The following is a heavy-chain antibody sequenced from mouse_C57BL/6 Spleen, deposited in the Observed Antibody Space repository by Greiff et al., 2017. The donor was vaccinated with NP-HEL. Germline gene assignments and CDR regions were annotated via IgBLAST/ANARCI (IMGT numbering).Heavy chain of an antibody. D-gene: IGHD1-1*01. CDR3: ARDRDYYGSSDWYFDV. CDR1: VFTFSSYA. J-gene: IGHJ1*03. V-gene: IGHV5-4*01. Sequence: EVMLVESGGGLVKPGGSLKLSCAASVFTFSSYAMSWVRQTPEKRLEWVATISDGGSYTYYPDNVKGRFTISRDNAKNNLYLQMSHLKSEDTAMYYCARDRDYYGSSDWYFDVWGTGTTVTVSS. CDR2: ISDGGSYT.